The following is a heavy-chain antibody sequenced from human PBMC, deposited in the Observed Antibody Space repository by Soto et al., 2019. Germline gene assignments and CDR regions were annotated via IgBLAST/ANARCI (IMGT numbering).Heavy chain of an antibody. CDR2: ISASGGST. Sequence: EVQLLESGGGLEQPGGSLRLSCAASGFTFDSFAMTWVRQAPGKGLEWVSAISASGGSTFYADSVKGRFTISRDSSKNTLNLQMNSMRAEDTAVYYCARGAVRPDSWGQGTLVTVSS. J-gene: IGHJ4*02. CDR3: ARGAVRPDS. D-gene: IGHD3-10*01. V-gene: IGHV3-23*01. CDR1: GFTFDSFA.